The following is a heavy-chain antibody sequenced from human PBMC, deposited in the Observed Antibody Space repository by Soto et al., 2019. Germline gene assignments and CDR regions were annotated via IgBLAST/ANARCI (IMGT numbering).Heavy chain of an antibody. J-gene: IGHJ1*01. D-gene: IGHD3-10*01. CDR2: LKLDPSKK. CDR1: GFTFSLYW. V-gene: IGHV3-7*01. CDR3: QTVLAYGSGASVNHSRYL. Sequence: GGSLRLSCAASGFTFSLYWMRWVRQAPGKGLEWLGTLKLDPSKKKYVESVKGRFTMSRDHAKNSLYLQVHSLRTQDTADYYCQTVLAYGSGASVNHSRYLWGQ.